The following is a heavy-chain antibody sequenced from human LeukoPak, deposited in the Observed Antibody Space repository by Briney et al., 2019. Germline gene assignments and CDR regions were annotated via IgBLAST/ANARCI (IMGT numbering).Heavy chain of an antibody. CDR2: INHSGST. CDR3: ARQEGSGHGLKVY. D-gene: IGHD6-19*01. Sequence: PSETLSLTCAVYGGSFSGYYWSWIRQPPGKGLEWIGEINHSGSTNYNPSLKSRVTISVDTSKNQFSLKLSSVTAADTAVYYCARQEGSGHGLKVYWGQGTLVTVSS. J-gene: IGHJ4*02. V-gene: IGHV4-34*01. CDR1: GGSFSGYY.